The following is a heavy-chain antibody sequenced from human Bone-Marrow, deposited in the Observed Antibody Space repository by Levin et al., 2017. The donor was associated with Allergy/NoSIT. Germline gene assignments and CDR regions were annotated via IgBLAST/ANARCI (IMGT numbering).Heavy chain of an antibody. CDR3: AKDRAAVAAYFDY. D-gene: IGHD6-19*01. CDR2: ISYDGSNK. Sequence: AGGSLRLSCAASGFTFSTYGMHWVRQAPGKGLEWVAVISYDGSNKYYADSVKGRFTISRDNSKNTLYLQMNSLRAEDTAVFYCAKDRAAVAAYFDYWGQGTLVTVSS. V-gene: IGHV3-30*18. J-gene: IGHJ4*02. CDR1: GFTFSTYG.